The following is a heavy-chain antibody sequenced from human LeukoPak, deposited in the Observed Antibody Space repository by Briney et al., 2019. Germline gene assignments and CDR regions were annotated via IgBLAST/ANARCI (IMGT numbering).Heavy chain of an antibody. Sequence: ASVKVSCKASGYTFTGYYMHWVRQAPGQGLEWMGWINPNSGGTNYAQKFQGRVTMTRDTSISTAYMELSRLRSDDTAVYYCARGYYDILTGYYYFDYWGQGTLVTVSS. CDR3: ARGYYDILTGYYYFDY. CDR2: INPNSGGT. D-gene: IGHD3-9*01. CDR1: GYTFTGYY. J-gene: IGHJ4*02. V-gene: IGHV1-2*02.